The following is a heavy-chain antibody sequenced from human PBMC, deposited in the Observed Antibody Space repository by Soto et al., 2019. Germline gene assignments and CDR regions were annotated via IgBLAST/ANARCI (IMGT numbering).Heavy chain of an antibody. V-gene: IGHV5-51*01. Sequence: GESLKISCKGSGYNFAGYWIAWVRQMPGKGLELMGIIYPSDSDTRYRPSFQGQVTISADKSISSAYLQWSSLRASDTAMYYCARGGASTRTFDYWGQGTPGTVS. CDR1: GYNFAGYW. CDR2: IYPSDSDT. J-gene: IGHJ4*02. D-gene: IGHD1-1*01. CDR3: ARGGASTRTFDY.